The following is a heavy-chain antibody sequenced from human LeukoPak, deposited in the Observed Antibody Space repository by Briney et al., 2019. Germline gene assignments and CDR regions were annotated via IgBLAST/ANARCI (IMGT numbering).Heavy chain of an antibody. J-gene: IGHJ5*02. CDR3: ARGDIVVVPAATAGWFDP. D-gene: IGHD2-2*01. CDR2: IIPIFGTA. V-gene: IGHV1-69*06. Sequence: GASVKVSCKASGGTFSSYAISWVRQAPGQGLEWMGGIIPIFGTANYAQKFQCRVTITADKSTSTAYMELSSLRSEDTAVYYCARGDIVVVPAATAGWFDPWGQGTLVTVSS. CDR1: GGTFSSYA.